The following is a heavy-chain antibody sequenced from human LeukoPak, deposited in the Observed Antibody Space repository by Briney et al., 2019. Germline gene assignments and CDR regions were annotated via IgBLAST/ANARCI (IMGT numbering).Heavy chain of an antibody. J-gene: IGHJ6*03. D-gene: IGHD2-2*02. V-gene: IGHV3-9*01. CDR3: AKSHCSSTSCYKNYYYYMDV. CDR2: ISWNSGSI. Sequence: GGSLRLSCEASGFTFDDYAMHWVRQAPGKGLEWVSGISWNSGSIGYADSVEGRFTISRDNAKNSLYLQMNSLRAEDTALYYCAKSHCSSTSCYKNYYYYMDVWGKGTTVTVSS. CDR1: GFTFDDYA.